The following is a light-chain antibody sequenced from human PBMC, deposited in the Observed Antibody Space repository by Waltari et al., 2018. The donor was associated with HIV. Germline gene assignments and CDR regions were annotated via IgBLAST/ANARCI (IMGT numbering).Light chain of an antibody. CDR2: EAS. CDR3: QQRSNGGGIT. J-gene: IGKJ5*01. CDR1: PSVNSD. Sequence: EIVLTQSPATLSLSPGERATLSCRASPSVNSDLAWYQQKPGQAPRPLIHEASNRATGIPARFSGSGSGTDFTLTISNLEPEDFAVYYCQQRSNGGGITFGQGTRLEIK. V-gene: IGKV3-11*01.